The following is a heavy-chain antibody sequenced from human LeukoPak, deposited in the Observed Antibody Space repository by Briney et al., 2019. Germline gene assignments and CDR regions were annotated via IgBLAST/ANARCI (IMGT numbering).Heavy chain of an antibody. J-gene: IGHJ5*02. CDR3: ARVSSSWYGWFDP. Sequence: SQTLSLTCTVSGGSISSGGYYWSWIRQPPGKGLEWIGYIYYSGSTNYNPSLKSRVTISVDTSKNQFSLKLSSVTAADTAVYYCARVSSSWYGWFDPWGQGTLVTVSS. D-gene: IGHD6-13*01. CDR2: IYYSGST. CDR1: GGSISSGGYY. V-gene: IGHV4-61*08.